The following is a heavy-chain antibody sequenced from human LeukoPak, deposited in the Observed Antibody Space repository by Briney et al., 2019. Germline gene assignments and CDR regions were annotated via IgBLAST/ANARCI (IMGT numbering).Heavy chain of an antibody. CDR1: GFTFSSYE. D-gene: IGHD3-16*01. J-gene: IGHJ5*02. CDR2: ISGSRNSI. V-gene: IGHV3-48*03. CDR3: ARGEPANP. Sequence: GVSVRLSCEASGFTFSSYEMNWVRQAPGKGLEWISFISGSRNSIYSADSVRGRFTMSRDNARNLLYLQMKSLRVEDTAVYYCARGEPANPWGQGTLVTVSS.